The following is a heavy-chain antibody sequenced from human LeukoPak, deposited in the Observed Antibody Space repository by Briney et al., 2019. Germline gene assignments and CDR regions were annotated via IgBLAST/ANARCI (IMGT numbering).Heavy chain of an antibody. V-gene: IGHV4-39*01. D-gene: IGHD3-10*01. J-gene: IGHJ5*02. Sequence: SETLSLTCTVSGDSIGSETYHWGWIRQPPGKGLQWIGSIFYAGSTYYNPSLRSRVSISVDTSKDQFSLKLFPVTAADTAVYYCARSGWPMGGFDPWGQGILVTVSS. CDR2: IFYAGST. CDR1: GDSIGSETYH. CDR3: ARSGWPMGGFDP.